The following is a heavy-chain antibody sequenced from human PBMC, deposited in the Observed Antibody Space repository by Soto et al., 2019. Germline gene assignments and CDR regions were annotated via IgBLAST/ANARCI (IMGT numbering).Heavy chain of an antibody. CDR3: TTSIAPDQDYYYYYYYMDV. CDR1: GFTFSNAW. J-gene: IGHJ6*03. D-gene: IGHD6-6*01. V-gene: IGHV3-15*01. Sequence: EVQLVESGGGLVKPGGSLRLSCAASGFTFSNAWMSWVRQAPGKGLEWVGRIKSKTDGGTTDYAAPVKGRFTISRDDSKNTLYLQMNSLKTEDTAVYYCTTSIAPDQDYYYYYYYMDVWGKGTTVTVSS. CDR2: IKSKTDGGTT.